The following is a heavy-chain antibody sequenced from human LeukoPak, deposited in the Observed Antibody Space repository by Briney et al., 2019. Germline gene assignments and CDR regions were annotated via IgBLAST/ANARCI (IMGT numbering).Heavy chain of an antibody. CDR3: AKDPKQWLVPRYFDY. CDR2: ISSSGGSP. CDR1: GFTFSSYA. Sequence: GGSLRLSCAASGFTFSSYAMSWVRQAPGKGLEWVSGISSSGGSPYYADSVTGRFTISRDNSKNTPYLQMNSLRAEDTAGYYCAKDPKQWLVPRYFDYWGQGTLVTVSS. J-gene: IGHJ4*02. V-gene: IGHV3-23*01. D-gene: IGHD6-19*01.